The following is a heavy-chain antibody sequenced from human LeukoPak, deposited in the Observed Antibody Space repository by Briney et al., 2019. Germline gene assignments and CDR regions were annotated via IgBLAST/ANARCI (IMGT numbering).Heavy chain of an antibody. CDR1: GFTFSSYA. CDR2: ISASGGST. Sequence: GGSLRLSCAASGFTFSSYAMSWVRQAPGKGLEWVSAISASGGSTYYADSVKGRFTVSRDSSKYTLYLQMNSLRAEDTAVYYCARARSYSHHGDYWGQGTLVTVSS. V-gene: IGHV3-23*01. CDR3: ARARSYSHHGDY. J-gene: IGHJ4*02. D-gene: IGHD1-26*01.